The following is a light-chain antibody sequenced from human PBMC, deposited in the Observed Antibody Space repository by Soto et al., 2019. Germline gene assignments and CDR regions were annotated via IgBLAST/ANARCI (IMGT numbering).Light chain of an antibody. J-gene: IGKJ2*01. CDR3: QQYDNLPMYT. V-gene: IGKV1-33*01. CDR1: QDISNY. Sequence: DIQMTQSPSSLSASVGDRVTITCQASQDISNYLNWYQQKPGKAPKLLIYDATNLETGVPSRFSGRGSVTDFTFTISSLQPEDIATYYRQQYDNLPMYTFGQGTKLEIK. CDR2: DAT.